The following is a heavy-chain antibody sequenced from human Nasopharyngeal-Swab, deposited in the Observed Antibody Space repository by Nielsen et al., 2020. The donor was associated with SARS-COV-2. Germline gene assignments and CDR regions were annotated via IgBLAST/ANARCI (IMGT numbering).Heavy chain of an antibody. Sequence: SETLSLTCTVSGGSISRYYGSWTRQPPGKGLEWIGYIYYSGRTNYNPSLKSRVTISVDTSKNQFSLKLSSVTAADTAVYYCARGTYQPLLYTYFDYWGQGTLVTVSS. CDR2: IYYSGRT. CDR1: GGSISRYY. D-gene: IGHD2-2*02. J-gene: IGHJ4*02. CDR3: ARGTYQPLLYTYFDY. V-gene: IGHV4-59*01.